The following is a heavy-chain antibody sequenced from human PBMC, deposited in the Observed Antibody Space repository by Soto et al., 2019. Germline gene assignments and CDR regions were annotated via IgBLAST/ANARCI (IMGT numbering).Heavy chain of an antibody. CDR2: IIPIFGTA. CDR3: ARDPMVLGVIYSDANWFDP. CDR1: GGTFSSYA. D-gene: IGHD3-10*01. Sequence: GASVKVSCKASGGTFSSYAISWVRQAPGQGLEWMGGIIPIFGTANYAQKFQGRVTITADESASTAYMELSSLRSEDTAVYYCARDPMVLGVIYSDANWFDPWGQGKLVTVS. J-gene: IGHJ5*02. V-gene: IGHV1-69*13.